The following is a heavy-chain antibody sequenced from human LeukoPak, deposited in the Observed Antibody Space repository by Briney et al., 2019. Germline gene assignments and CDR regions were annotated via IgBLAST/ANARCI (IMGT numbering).Heavy chain of an antibody. CDR1: GYSISSGYY. J-gene: IGHJ1*01. CDR2: IYHSGST. V-gene: IGHV4-38-2*02. D-gene: IGHD3-22*01. CDR3: ARALYYYDSSGYYGEYFQH. Sequence: SETLSLTCTVSGYSISSGYYWGWIRQPPGKGLEWIGSIYHSGSTYYNPSLKSRVTISVDTSKNQFSLKLSSVTAAGTAVYYCARALYYYDSSGYYGEYFQHWGQGTLVTVSS.